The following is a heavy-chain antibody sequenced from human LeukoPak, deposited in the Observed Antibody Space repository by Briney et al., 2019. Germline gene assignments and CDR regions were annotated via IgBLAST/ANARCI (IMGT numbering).Heavy chain of an antibody. J-gene: IGHJ4*02. CDR2: INHSGST. CDR3: ARGRGSSPTRPLSYFDY. D-gene: IGHD6-13*01. Sequence: SETLSLTCAVYGGSFSGYYWSWIRQPPGKGLEWIGEINHSGSTNYNPSLKSRVTISVDTSKNQFSLKLSSVTAADTAAYCCARGRGSSPTRPLSYFDYWGQGTLVTVSS. V-gene: IGHV4-34*01. CDR1: GGSFSGYY.